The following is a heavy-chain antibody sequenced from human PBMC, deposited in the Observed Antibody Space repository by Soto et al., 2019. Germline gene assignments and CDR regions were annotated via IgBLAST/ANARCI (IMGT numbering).Heavy chain of an antibody. J-gene: IGHJ6*02. CDR3: ARTESSSWSFFYYGMDV. Sequence: SETLSLTCTVSGGSIGSYYWSWIRQPPGRGLEWIGCVYYSDGTNYNPSLKSRVTMSMDKSSNQFSLRLSSVTAADTAVYYCARTESSSWSFFYYGMDVWGQGTTVTVSS. V-gene: IGHV4-59*01. D-gene: IGHD6-13*01. CDR2: VYYSDGT. CDR1: GGSIGSYY.